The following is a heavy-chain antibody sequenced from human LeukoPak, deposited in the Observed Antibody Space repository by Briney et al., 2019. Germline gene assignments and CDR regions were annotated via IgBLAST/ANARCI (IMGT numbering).Heavy chain of an antibody. Sequence: GGSLRLSCAASGFTFSSYGMSWVRQAPGKGLEWVSAISGSGGSTYYADSVKGRFTISRDNSKNTLYLQMNSLRAEDTAIYYCAKDRHYESNVLGYWGQGTLVTVSS. D-gene: IGHD3-22*01. CDR3: AKDRHYESNVLGY. CDR2: ISGSGGST. J-gene: IGHJ4*02. V-gene: IGHV3-23*01. CDR1: GFTFSSYG.